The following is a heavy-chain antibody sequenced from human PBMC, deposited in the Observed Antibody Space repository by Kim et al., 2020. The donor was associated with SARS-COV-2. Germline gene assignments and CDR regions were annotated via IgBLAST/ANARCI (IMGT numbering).Heavy chain of an antibody. Sequence: ASVKVSCTASGYTFMNYGISWVRQAPGQGLEWMGWISTRNGHTDYAQNLQGRVTMTTDTSTPTAHMELRSLRSDDTAVYYCARDIYLSPDVAVAEIQHYYGMDVWGQGTTVTVSS. CDR2: ISTRNGHT. J-gene: IGHJ6*02. CDR1: GYTFMNYG. D-gene: IGHD6-19*01. V-gene: IGHV1-18*01. CDR3: ARDIYLSPDVAVAEIQHYYGMDV.